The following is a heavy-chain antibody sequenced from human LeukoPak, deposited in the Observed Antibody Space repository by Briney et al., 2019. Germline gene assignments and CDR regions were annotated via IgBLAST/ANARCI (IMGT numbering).Heavy chain of an antibody. D-gene: IGHD3-22*01. J-gene: IGHJ5*02. Sequence: SETLSLTCTVSGGSISSGGYYWSWIRQHPGKGLEWIGYIYYSGGTYYNPSLKSRVTISVDTSKNQFSLKLGSVTAADTAVYYCARESQYYYDSSGYTWGQGTLVTVSS. CDR2: IYYSGGT. CDR1: GGSISSGGYY. CDR3: ARESQYYYDSSGYT. V-gene: IGHV4-31*03.